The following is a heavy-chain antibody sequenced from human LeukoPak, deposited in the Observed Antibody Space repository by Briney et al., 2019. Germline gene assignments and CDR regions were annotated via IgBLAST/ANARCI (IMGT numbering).Heavy chain of an antibody. CDR1: GGSISGYH. V-gene: IGHV4-59*08. Sequence: SETLSLTCSVSGGSISGYHWSWIRQPPGKGLEWIGHIYYSGSTNYNPSLKSRVTISVDTSKNQFSLKLSSVTAADTAVYYCARYEYYDSSGYDYVGRGFDYWGQGTLVTVSS. D-gene: IGHD3-22*01. CDR2: IYYSGST. CDR3: ARYEYYDSSGYDYVGRGFDY. J-gene: IGHJ4*02.